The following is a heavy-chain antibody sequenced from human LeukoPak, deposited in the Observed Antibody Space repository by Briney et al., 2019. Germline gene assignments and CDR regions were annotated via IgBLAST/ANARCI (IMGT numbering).Heavy chain of an antibody. D-gene: IGHD7-27*01. CDR3: ARASRTGLGIGSFDY. V-gene: IGHV4-38-2*02. Sequence: SGTLSLTCTVSGYSISSGYYWGWTRQPPGKGLEWIGSIYHSGSTYYNPSLKSRVTISVDTSKNQFSLKLSSVTAADTAVYYCARASRTGLGIGSFDYWGQGTLVTVSS. CDR1: GYSISSGYY. CDR2: IYHSGST. J-gene: IGHJ4*02.